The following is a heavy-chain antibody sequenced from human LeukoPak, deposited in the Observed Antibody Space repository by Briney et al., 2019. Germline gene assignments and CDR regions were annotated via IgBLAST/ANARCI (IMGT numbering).Heavy chain of an antibody. Sequence: PGGSLRLSCAASGFTFSNYAMSWVRQAPGKGLEWVSGISGSGSSTYYADSVKGRFTISRDSSKNTLYLQMNSLRAEDTAVYYCARSVGSGWYSSGSRFDYWGQGTLVTVSS. V-gene: IGHV3-23*01. J-gene: IGHJ4*02. CDR2: ISGSGSST. CDR3: ARSVGSGWYSSGSRFDY. D-gene: IGHD6-13*01. CDR1: GFTFSNYA.